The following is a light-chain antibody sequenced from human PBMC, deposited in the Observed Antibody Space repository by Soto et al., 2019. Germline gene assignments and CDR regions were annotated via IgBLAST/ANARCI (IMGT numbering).Light chain of an antibody. CDR1: QGISSY. J-gene: IGKJ2*01. V-gene: IGKV1-9*01. CDR2: AAS. Sequence: DIQLTQSPSFLSASVGDRVTITCRASQGISSYLAWYQQKPGKAPKLLIYAASTLQSGVPSRFSGSGSGTEFPLTISSLQPGDFATYYCQELNSYPYTFGQGTKLEI. CDR3: QELNSYPYT.